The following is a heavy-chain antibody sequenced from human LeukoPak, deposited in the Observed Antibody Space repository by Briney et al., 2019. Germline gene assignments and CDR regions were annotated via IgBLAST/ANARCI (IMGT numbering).Heavy chain of an antibody. D-gene: IGHD4-23*01. CDR2: MNPNSGNT. CDR1: GYTFTSYD. V-gene: IGHV1-8*01. J-gene: IGHJ4*02. Sequence: AASVKVSCKASGYTFTSYDINWVRQATGQGLEWMGWMNPNSGNTGYAQKFQGRVTMTRNTSISTAYMELSSLRSEDTAVYYCVRVLDYGGNSGMMFWGQGTLVTVSS. CDR3: VRVLDYGGNSGMMF.